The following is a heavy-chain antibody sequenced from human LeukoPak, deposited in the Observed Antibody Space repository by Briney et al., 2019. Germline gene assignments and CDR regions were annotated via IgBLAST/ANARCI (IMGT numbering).Heavy chain of an antibody. CDR3: ATEYYGSYNF. J-gene: IGHJ4*02. CDR1: GFTFSSYS. V-gene: IGHV3-15*01. Sequence: PGGSLRLSCAASGFTFSSYSMNWVRQAPGKGLEWVGHIKSITAGGTTDYAAPVKDRFTISRDDSKYTLYLQMNSLKTEDTAVYYCATEYYGSYNFWGQGTLVTVSS. D-gene: IGHD1-26*01. CDR2: IKSITAGGTT.